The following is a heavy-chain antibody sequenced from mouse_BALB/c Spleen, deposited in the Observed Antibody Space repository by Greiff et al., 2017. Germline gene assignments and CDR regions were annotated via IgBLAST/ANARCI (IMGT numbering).Heavy chain of an antibody. Sequence: EVKVEESGGGLVQPGGSRKLSCAASGFTFSSFGMHWVRQAPEKGLEWVAYISSGSSTIYYADTVKGRFTISRDNPKNTLFLQMTSLRSEDTAMYYCARLGGNAYFDYWGQGTTLTVSS. D-gene: IGHD2-1*01. V-gene: IGHV5-17*02. J-gene: IGHJ2*01. CDR2: ISSGSSTI. CDR1: GFTFSSFG. CDR3: ARLGGNAYFDY.